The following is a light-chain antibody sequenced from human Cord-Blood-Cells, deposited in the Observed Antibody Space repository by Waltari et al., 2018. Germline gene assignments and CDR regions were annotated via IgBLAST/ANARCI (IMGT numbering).Light chain of an antibody. J-gene: IGLJ2*01. CDR3: CSYAGSSTYVV. V-gene: IGLV2-23*01. Sequence: QSALTQPASVSGSPGQSLTLPRTRPSSDFGSYNLVSWYQQHPGKAHKLMIYEGSKRPSGVSNRFSGSKSGNTASLTISGLQAEDEADYYCCSYAGSSTYVVFGGGTKLTVL. CDR1: SSDFGSYNL. CDR2: EGS.